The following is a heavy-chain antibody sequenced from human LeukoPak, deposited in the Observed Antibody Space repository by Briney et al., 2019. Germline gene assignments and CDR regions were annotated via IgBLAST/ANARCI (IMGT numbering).Heavy chain of an antibody. J-gene: IGHJ6*03. V-gene: IGHV4-4*07. CDR1: GGSISSYY. CDR2: IYTSGST. Sequence: SETLSLTCTVSGGSISSYYWGWIRQPAGKGLEWIGRIYTSGSTNYNPSLKSRVTMSVDTSKNQFSLKLSSVTAADTAVYYCARASEDYDSSGWTGYYYMDVWGKGTTVTVSS. D-gene: IGHD3-22*01. CDR3: ARASEDYDSSGWTGYYYMDV.